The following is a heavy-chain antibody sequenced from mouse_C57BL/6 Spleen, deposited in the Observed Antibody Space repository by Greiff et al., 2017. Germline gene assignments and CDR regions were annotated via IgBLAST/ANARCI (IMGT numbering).Heavy chain of an antibody. V-gene: IGHV5-6*01. CDR1: GFTFSSYG. CDR2: ISSGGSYT. CDR3: ARQADDYGGRYSFDY. J-gene: IGHJ2*01. Sequence: EVQVVESGGDLVKPGGSLKLSCAASGFTFSSYGMSWVRQTPDKRLEWVATISSGGSYTYYPDSVKGRFTISRDNAKNTLYLQMSSLKSEDTAMYYCARQADDYGGRYSFDYWAKAPLSQSPQ. D-gene: IGHD2-4*01.